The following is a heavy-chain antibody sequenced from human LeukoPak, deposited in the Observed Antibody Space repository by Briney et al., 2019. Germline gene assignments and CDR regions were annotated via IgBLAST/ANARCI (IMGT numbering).Heavy chain of an antibody. V-gene: IGHV4-61*02. J-gene: IGHJ5*02. D-gene: IGHD1-14*01. Sequence: SQTLSLTCTVSGGSISSGSYYWSWIRQPAGKGLEWIGRIYISGSTNHNPSLKSRVTISVDTSKNQFSLKLSSVTAADTAVYYCARDDAPVDRGFDPWGQGTLVTVSS. CDR2: IYISGST. CDR1: GGSISSGSYY. CDR3: ARDDAPVDRGFDP.